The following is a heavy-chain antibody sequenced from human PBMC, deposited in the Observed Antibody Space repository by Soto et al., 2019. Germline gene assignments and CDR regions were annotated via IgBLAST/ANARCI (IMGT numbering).Heavy chain of an antibody. D-gene: IGHD4-17*01. CDR2: IYYSGST. CDR1: GGSISSYY. J-gene: IGHJ5*02. Sequence: SETLSLTCTVSGGSISSYYWSWIRQPPGKGLEWIGYIYYSGSTNYNPSLKSRVTISVDTSKNQFSLKLSSVTAADTAVYYCARDGPPMTTVTSGWFDPWGQGTLVTVSS. V-gene: IGHV4-59*01. CDR3: ARDGPPMTTVTSGWFDP.